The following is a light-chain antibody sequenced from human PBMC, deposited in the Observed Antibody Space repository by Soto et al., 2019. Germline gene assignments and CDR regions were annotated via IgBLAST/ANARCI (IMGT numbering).Light chain of an antibody. Sequence: IVLTQSPGTLSLSPGERATLSCRPSQSVSNNDLVWYQQKPGQAPSLLIDGTSSRATVIPDRFSGSGSGTDLALTINSLQPEDFATIYCQQTYSTPWTFGQGTKVDIK. CDR1: QSVSNND. V-gene: IGKV3-20*01. J-gene: IGKJ1*01. CDR3: QQTYSTPWT. CDR2: GTS.